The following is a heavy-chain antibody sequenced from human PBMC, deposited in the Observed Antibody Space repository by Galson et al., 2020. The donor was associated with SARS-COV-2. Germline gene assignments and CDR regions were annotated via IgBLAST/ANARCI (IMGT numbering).Heavy chain of an antibody. D-gene: IGHD2-21*02. CDR3: AKSGSWRVVVTSAIPQN. CDR1: GFTFNDYT. J-gene: IGHJ4*02. V-gene: IGHV3-43*01. Sequence: TGGSLRLPCAASGFTFNDYTMHWVRQPPGKGLEWVSLISLNGATTYYADSVKGRFTISRDNSRNFLYLQMNSLRTEDNALYYCAKSGSWRVVVTSAIPQNWGQGTLVTVSS. CDR2: ISLNGATT.